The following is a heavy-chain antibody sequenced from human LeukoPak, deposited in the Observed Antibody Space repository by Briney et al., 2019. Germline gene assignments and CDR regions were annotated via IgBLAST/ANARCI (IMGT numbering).Heavy chain of an antibody. V-gene: IGHV3-33*03. CDR1: GFSFKTYG. CDR3: ASGLVGGSFDY. Sequence: PGGSLRLSCAASGFSFKTYGMHWVRQAPGKGLEWVAIIWYDGSNRFYADSVKARFTISRDNSKSTLYLQMNSLRAEDTAVYFCASGLVGGSFDYWGQGTLVTVFS. D-gene: IGHD3-10*01. J-gene: IGHJ4*02. CDR2: IWYDGSNR.